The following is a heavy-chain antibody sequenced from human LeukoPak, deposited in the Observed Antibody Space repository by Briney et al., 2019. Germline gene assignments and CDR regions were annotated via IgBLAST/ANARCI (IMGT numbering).Heavy chain of an antibody. CDR1: GFTFSSYA. J-gene: IGHJ4*02. D-gene: IGHD2-2*02. CDR3: ARDLCSSTSCYIDY. CDR2: ISGSGGST. V-gene: IGHV3-23*01. Sequence: GGSLRPSCAASGFTFSSYAMSWVRQAPGKGLEWVSAISGSGGSTYYADSVKGRFTISRDNSKNTLYLQMNSLRAEDTAVYYCARDLCSSTSCYIDYWGQGTLVTVSS.